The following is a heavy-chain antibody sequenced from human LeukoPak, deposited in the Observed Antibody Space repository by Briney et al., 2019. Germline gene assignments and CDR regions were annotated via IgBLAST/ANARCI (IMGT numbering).Heavy chain of an antibody. CDR1: GYTFTNYG. J-gene: IGHJ4*02. CDR2: ISAYNGDT. CDR3: ARDNPYYYLY. V-gene: IGHV1-18*01. D-gene: IGHD3-22*01. Sequence: GASLKVSCKASGYTFTNYGISWLRQAPGQKLDCMGWISAYNGDTKYAQNLQGRVTMTTDTSTSTAYMELRSLRSDDTAVYYCARDNPYYYLYWGQGTLVTVSS.